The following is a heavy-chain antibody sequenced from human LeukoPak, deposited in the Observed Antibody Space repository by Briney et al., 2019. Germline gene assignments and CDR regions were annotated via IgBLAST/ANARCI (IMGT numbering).Heavy chain of an antibody. CDR1: GFTFSDYF. CDR3: VRVGFVAGCDYLDS. CDR2: SRNKARSYTT. D-gene: IGHD6-19*01. Sequence: PGGSLRLSCAVSGFTFSDYFLDCVRQAPGKGLEWVGRSRNKARSYTTEYAASVKGRFTISRDDSKNSLYLQMNSLNIDDAAVYYCVRVGFVAGCDYLDSWGQGTLVTVST. J-gene: IGHJ4*02. V-gene: IGHV3-72*01.